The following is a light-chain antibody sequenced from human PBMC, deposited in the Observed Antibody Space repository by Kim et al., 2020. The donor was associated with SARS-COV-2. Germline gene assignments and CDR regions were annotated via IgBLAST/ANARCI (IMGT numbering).Light chain of an antibody. V-gene: IGKV3-20*01. CDR1: QSVDSGF. J-gene: IGKJ2*01. Sequence: EIVLTQSPGTLSLSPRERATLSCSASQSVDSGFLAWYQQVPGQAPILLIYDASTTATGIPDRFSGSGSGTDFTLTISRLEPEDFAVYYCQHFGGSSYTFGRGTKLEI. CDR3: QHFGGSSYT. CDR2: DAS.